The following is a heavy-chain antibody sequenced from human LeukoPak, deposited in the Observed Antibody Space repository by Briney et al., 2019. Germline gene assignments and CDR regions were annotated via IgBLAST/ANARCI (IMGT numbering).Heavy chain of an antibody. CDR1: GYTFTSYA. CDR2: ISGYNGNT. J-gene: IGHJ5*02. Sequence: ASVKVSCKASGYTFTSYAMNWVRQAPGQGLEWMGWISGYNGNTNYAQKFQGRVSMTTDTSTSTAYMELRSLRSDDTAVYFCARVSPNRRISYGYQNWFDPWGQGTLVSVSS. V-gene: IGHV1-18*01. D-gene: IGHD5-18*01. CDR3: ARVSPNRRISYGYQNWFDP.